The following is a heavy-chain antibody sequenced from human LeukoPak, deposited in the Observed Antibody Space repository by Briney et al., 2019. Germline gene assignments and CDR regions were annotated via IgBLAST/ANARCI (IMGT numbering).Heavy chain of an antibody. CDR2: IIPIFGTA. V-gene: IGHV1-69*05. J-gene: IGHJ5*02. CDR1: GGTFSSYA. D-gene: IGHD3-3*01. CDR3: ARAGHYDFWSGYYTGRQPGVDPWES. Sequence: SVKVSCKASGGTFSSYAISWVRQAPGQGLEWMGGIIPIFGTANYAQKFQGRVTITTDESTSTAYMELSSLRSEDTAVYYCARAGHYDFWSGYYTGRQPGVDPWESWGQGTLVTVSS.